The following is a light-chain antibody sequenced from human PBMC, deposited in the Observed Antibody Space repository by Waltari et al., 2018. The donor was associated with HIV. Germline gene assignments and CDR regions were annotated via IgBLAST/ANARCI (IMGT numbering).Light chain of an antibody. CDR2: DVS. J-gene: IGLJ2*01. Sequence: QSALTQPASVSGSPGQSITISCTGTSSDVGGYNYVSWYQPHPGKAPKLVIYDVSERPSGVSNRFSGSKSGNTASLTISGLQAEDEADYNCCSYAGSSTLLFGGGTKVTVL. V-gene: IGLV2-23*01. CDR3: CSYAGSSTLL. CDR1: SSDVGGYNY.